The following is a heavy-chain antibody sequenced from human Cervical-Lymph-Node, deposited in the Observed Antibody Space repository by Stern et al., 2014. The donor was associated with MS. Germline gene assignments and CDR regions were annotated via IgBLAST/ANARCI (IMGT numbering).Heavy chain of an antibody. J-gene: IGHJ6*02. CDR2: IRRSGSMA. CDR3: ARDLDYSDYIDYGMDV. D-gene: IGHD4-11*01. CDR1: GFILSSYG. Sequence: EVKLVQSGGALVQPGGSLRLSCTVSGFILSSYGMNWVRQAPGKGLAWLSYIRRSGSMAYYADSVKVLISMSRDNAKNSLYLQMNRLRAADTAVYYCARDLDYSDYIDYGMDVWGQGTTVTVSS. V-gene: IGHV3-48*01.